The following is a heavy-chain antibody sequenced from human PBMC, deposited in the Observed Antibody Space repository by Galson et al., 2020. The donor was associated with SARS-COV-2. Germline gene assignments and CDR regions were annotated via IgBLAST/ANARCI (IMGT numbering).Heavy chain of an antibody. D-gene: IGHD3-10*01. CDR1: GFAFSSYT. V-gene: IGHV3-21*01. J-gene: IGHJ4*02. CDR3: ARSPPASTSGTSIYFDY. CDR2: LDTSSTYI. Sequence: GESLKISCAASGFAFSSYTMNWVRQAPGKGLEWVSSLDTSSTYIYYADSLKGRFTISRDNAENSLYLQMNSLRAEDTAVYYCARSPPASTSGTSIYFDYWGQGTLVTVSS.